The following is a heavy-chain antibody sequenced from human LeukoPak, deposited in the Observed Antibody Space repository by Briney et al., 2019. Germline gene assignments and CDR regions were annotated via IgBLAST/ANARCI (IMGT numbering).Heavy chain of an antibody. CDR2: IWNSGIT. Sequence: SSDTLSLTCTVSTGSMPTYYWSWIRQPPGKGLEWIGFIWNSGITNYNPSLKSRITISADPSKNQFSLKLSSVTAADTAVYYCARLVYDTSDYYYFDHWGQGTLVTVSS. CDR3: ARLVYDTSDYYYFDH. V-gene: IGHV4-59*08. D-gene: IGHD3-22*01. CDR1: TGSMPTYY. J-gene: IGHJ4*02.